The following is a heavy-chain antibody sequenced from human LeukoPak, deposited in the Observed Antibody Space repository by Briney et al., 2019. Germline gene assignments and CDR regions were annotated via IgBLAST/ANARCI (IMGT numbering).Heavy chain of an antibody. V-gene: IGHV3-74*01. CDR1: GFTFSSYW. CDR3: ARVGTYGDYKFSRYYYMDV. J-gene: IGHJ6*03. CDR2: INSDGSST. Sequence: PGGSLRLSCAASGFTFSSYWMHWVRQAPGKGLVWVSRINSDGSSTSYADSVKGRFTISRDNAKNTLYLQMNSLRAEDTAVYCCARVGTYGDYKFSRYYYMDVWGKGTTVTISS. D-gene: IGHD4-17*01.